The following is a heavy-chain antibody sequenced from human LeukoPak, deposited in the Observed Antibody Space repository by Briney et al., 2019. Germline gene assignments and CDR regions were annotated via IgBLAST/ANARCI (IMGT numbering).Heavy chain of an antibody. V-gene: IGHV1-2*02. J-gene: IGHJ5*01. D-gene: IGHD3-10*01. Sequence: ASVKVSCKASGYTFTAYYIHWVRQAPGQGLEWMGWINPNSGATNHAQNFQARVAMTRDTSISTAYMELSSLRSDDTAVYYCARVSGTISFGNYWFDSWGRGTLVTVSS. CDR2: INPNSGAT. CDR3: ARVSGTISFGNYWFDS. CDR1: GYTFTAYY.